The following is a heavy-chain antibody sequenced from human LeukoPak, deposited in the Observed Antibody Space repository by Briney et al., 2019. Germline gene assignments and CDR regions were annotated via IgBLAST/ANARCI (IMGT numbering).Heavy chain of an antibody. D-gene: IGHD6-13*01. CDR2: IHYSGST. Sequence: SETLSLTCTDSGGSISSYYWSWIRQPPGKGLEWIGYIHYSGSTNYNPSLKSRVTISVDTSKNQFSLKLSSVTAADTAVYYCARKAISSSWYSLDYWGQGTLVTVSS. V-gene: IGHV4-59*08. CDR1: GGSISSYY. J-gene: IGHJ4*02. CDR3: ARKAISSSWYSLDY.